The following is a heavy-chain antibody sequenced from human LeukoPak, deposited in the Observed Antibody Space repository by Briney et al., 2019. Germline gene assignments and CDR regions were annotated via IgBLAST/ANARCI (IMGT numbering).Heavy chain of an antibody. CDR2: ISSSSSYI. V-gene: IGHV3-21*01. CDR1: GFTFSSYS. CDR3: ASYSSAAPLFDY. Sequence: GGSLRLSCAASGFTFSSYSMNWVRQAPGKGLEWVSSISSSSSYIYYADSVKGRFTISRDNAKNSLYLQMNSLRAEDTAVYYCASYSSAAPLFDYWGQGTLVTVSS. J-gene: IGHJ4*02. D-gene: IGHD6-13*01.